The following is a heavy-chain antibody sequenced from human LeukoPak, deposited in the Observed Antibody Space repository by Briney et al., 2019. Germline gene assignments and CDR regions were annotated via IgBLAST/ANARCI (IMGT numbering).Heavy chain of an antibody. V-gene: IGHV4-31*03. Sequence: SQTLSLTCTVSGGSISSGGYYWSWIRQHPGKGLEWIGYIYYSGSTYYNPSLKSRVTISVDTSKNQFSLKLSSVTAADTAVYYCARDRTDSSGYYYYFDYWAREPWSPSPQ. CDR2: IYYSGST. J-gene: IGHJ4*02. CDR3: ARDRTDSSGYYYYFDY. CDR1: GGSISSGGYY. D-gene: IGHD3-22*01.